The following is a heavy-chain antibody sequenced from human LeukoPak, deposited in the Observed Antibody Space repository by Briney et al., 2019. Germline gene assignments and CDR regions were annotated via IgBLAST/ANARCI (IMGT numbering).Heavy chain of an antibody. Sequence: PGGSLRLSCAASGFTFSSYSMNWVRQVPGKGLEWVSYISSSSSTIYYADSVKGRFTISRDNAKNSLYLQMNSLRAEDTAVYYCARGSRGYSYGPDYWGQGTLVTVSS. CDR1: GFTFSSYS. J-gene: IGHJ4*02. V-gene: IGHV3-48*01. D-gene: IGHD5-18*01. CDR2: ISSSSSTI. CDR3: ARGSRGYSYGPDY.